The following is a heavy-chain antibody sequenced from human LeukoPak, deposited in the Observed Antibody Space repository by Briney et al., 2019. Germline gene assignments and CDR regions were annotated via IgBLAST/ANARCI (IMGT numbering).Heavy chain of an antibody. V-gene: IGHV1-18*01. Sequence: GESLKISCKGSGYSFTSYGISWVRQTPGQGLEWMGWISAYNGNTNYAQKLQGRVTMTPDTSTSTAYMELRSLRSDDTAVYYCARSTLQRWTVDYMDVWGKGTTVTVSS. CDR1: GYSFTSYG. D-gene: IGHD5-18*01. CDR2: ISAYNGNT. CDR3: ARSTLQRWTVDYMDV. J-gene: IGHJ6*03.